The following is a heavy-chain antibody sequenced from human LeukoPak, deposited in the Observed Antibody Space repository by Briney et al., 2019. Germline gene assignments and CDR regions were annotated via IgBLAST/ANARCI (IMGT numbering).Heavy chain of an antibody. CDR1: GFTFSSYA. D-gene: IGHD6-13*01. Sequence: GGPLRLSCAASGFTFSSYAMSWVRQAPGKGLEWVSAISGSGGSTYYADSVKGRFTISRDNSKNTLYLQMSSLRAEDTAVYYCAKRYSSSPFDYWGQGTLVTVSS. CDR3: AKRYSSSPFDY. V-gene: IGHV3-23*01. J-gene: IGHJ4*02. CDR2: ISGSGGST.